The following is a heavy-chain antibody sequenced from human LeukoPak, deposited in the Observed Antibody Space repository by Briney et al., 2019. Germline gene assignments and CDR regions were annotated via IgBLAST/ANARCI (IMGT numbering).Heavy chain of an antibody. V-gene: IGHV1-8*01. D-gene: IGHD3-22*01. CDR3: ARDFFNSYDRGT. CDR1: GYTFTSYD. J-gene: IGHJ5*02. Sequence: ASVKVSCKASGYTFTSYDINWVRQATGQGLEWMEWMNPNSGNTGYAQKFQDRVTMTRNTSISTAYMELSSLRSEDTAVYYCARDFFNSYDRGTWGQGTLVTVSS. CDR2: MNPNSGNT.